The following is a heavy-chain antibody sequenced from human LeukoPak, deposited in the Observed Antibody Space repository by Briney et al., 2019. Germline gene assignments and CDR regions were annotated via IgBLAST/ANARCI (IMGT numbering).Heavy chain of an antibody. V-gene: IGHV4-30-2*01. Sequence: PSETLSLTCAVSGGSISSGGYSWSWIRQPPGKGLEWIGYIYHSGSTYYNPSLKSRVTISVDRSKNQFSLKLSSVTAADTAVYYCARDRNNWGFDYWGQGTLVTVSS. J-gene: IGHJ4*02. CDR1: GGSISSGGYS. CDR2: IYHSGST. CDR3: ARDRNNWGFDY. D-gene: IGHD1-1*01.